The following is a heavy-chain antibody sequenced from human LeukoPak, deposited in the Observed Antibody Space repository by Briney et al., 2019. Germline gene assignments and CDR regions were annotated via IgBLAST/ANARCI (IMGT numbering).Heavy chain of an antibody. V-gene: IGHV3-23*01. CDR2: ISGTGGST. Sequence: GGSLRLSCAASGFTFSSYAMSWVRQAPGKGLEWVAAISGTGGSTYYADSVKGRIIISRDNSKRTLHLQMNSLRAEDTAVYYCAKDRLGTLGVVIQDYWGQGTLITVSS. CDR3: AKDRLGTLGVVIQDY. CDR1: GFTFSSYA. D-gene: IGHD3-3*01. J-gene: IGHJ4*02.